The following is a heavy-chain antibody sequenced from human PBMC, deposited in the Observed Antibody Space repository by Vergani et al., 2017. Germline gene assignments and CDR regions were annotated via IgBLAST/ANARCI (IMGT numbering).Heavy chain of an antibody. D-gene: IGHD5-12*01. V-gene: IGHV4-39*01. CDR3: ARLLHGYDYPGGMDV. Sequence: QLQLQESGPGLVKPSETLYLTCTVSGGSISSSSYYWGWIRQPPGKGLEWIGSIYYSGSTYYNPSLKSRVTISVDTSKNQFSLKLSSVTAADTAVYYCARLLHGYDYPGGMDVWGQGTTVTVSS. CDR2: IYYSGST. CDR1: GGSISSSSYY. J-gene: IGHJ6*02.